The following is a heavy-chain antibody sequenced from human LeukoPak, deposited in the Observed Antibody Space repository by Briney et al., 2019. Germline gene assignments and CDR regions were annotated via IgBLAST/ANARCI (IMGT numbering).Heavy chain of an antibody. J-gene: IGHJ6*03. D-gene: IGHD5-18*01. CDR1: GFTFSNYY. V-gene: IGHV3-11*04. CDR3: ARAPGYNYYYYYMDV. Sequence: GGSLRLSCAASGFTFSNYYMSWIRQAPGKGLEWLAYFSNSGSTMYYADSVKGRFTISRDNAENSLFLQMNSLRAEDTAVYYCARAPGYNYYYYYMDVWGTGTTVTVSS. CDR2: FSNSGSTM.